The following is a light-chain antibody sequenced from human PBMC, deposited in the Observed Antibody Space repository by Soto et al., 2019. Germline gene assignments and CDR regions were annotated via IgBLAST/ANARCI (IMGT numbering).Light chain of an antibody. CDR3: QQYSNRTPWT. Sequence: EIVMTQSPATLSVSPEERATLSCRASQSVSSNLAWYQQKPGQAPRLLIYGASTRVTGIPARFSGSGSGTEFTLTISSLQSEDFAVYYCQQYSNRTPWTFGQGTKVDIK. CDR1: QSVSSN. V-gene: IGKV3-15*01. J-gene: IGKJ1*01. CDR2: GAS.